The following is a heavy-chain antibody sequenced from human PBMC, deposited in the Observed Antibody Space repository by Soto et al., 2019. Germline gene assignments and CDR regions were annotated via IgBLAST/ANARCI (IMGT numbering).Heavy chain of an antibody. D-gene: IGHD6-13*01. Sequence: EVQLVQAGAEVKQPGESLKISCKASGYSFTNYWIGWVRQMAGKGLAWMGIIYPGDSNTRYSPSFPGRVTISADKSISNAYLQWSSLRASDTAMEYCARPAAEGTVLNRFDPWGQGHLVTVSA. CDR3: ARPAAEGTVLNRFDP. V-gene: IGHV5-51*03. CDR2: IYPGDSNT. CDR1: GYSFTNYW. J-gene: IGHJ5*02.